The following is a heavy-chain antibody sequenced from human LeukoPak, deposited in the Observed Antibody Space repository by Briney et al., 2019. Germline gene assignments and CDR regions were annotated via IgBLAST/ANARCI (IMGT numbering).Heavy chain of an antibody. CDR2: INHSGST. V-gene: IGHV4-34*01. J-gene: IGHJ3*02. CDR1: GRLYRGVS. D-gene: IGHD3-3*01. CDR3: ASGFSQERITIFGVVIIGDAFDI. Sequence: ADTVSLMYAVHGRLYRGVSWRWVPQPPGKGREGGGEINHSGSTTYSPTLKSRDTSPVGTSKNQFSLTLTSVTAADTVVYYCASGFSQERITIFGVVIIGDAFDIWGQGTLVTVSS.